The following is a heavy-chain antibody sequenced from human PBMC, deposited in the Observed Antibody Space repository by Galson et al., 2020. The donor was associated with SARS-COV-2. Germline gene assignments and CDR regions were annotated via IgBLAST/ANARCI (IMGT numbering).Heavy chain of an antibody. CDR2: ISSSSSYT. V-gene: IGHV3-11*06. Sequence: GESLKISCAASGFTFSDYYMSWIRQAPGKGLEWVSYISSSSSYTNYADSVKGRFTISRDNAKNSLYLQMNSLRAEDTAVYYCAPSVPTGWQQLVPGWFDPWGQGTLVTVSS. CDR1: GFTFSDYY. D-gene: IGHD6-13*01. J-gene: IGHJ5*02. CDR3: APSVPTGWQQLVPGWFDP.